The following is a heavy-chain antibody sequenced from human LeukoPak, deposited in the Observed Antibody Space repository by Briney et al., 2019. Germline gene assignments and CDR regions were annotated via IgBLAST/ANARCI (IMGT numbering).Heavy chain of an antibody. CDR3: ARLTSGHFDY. V-gene: IGHV4-39*01. D-gene: IGHD3-10*01. J-gene: IGHJ4*02. Sequence: PSETLSLTCTVSGGSISRGSYYWGWIRQPPGKGLEWIATIYYSGSTYYNPSLKSRVTISADTSKNQFSLKLSSVTAADTAVYYCARLTSGHFDYWGREPWSPSPQ. CDR2: IYYSGST. CDR1: GGSISRGSYY.